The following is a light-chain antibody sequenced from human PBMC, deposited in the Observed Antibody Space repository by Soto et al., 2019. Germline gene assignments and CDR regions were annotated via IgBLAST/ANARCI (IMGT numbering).Light chain of an antibody. CDR2: VNSDGSH. Sequence: QPVLTQSPSASASLGASVKLTCTLSSGHSSYAIAWHQQQPEKGPRYLMKVNSDGSHSKGDGIPDRFSGSSSGAERYLTISSLQSEDEADYYCQTWGTGRGVFGGGTKLTVL. CDR1: SGHSSYA. J-gene: IGLJ2*01. CDR3: QTWGTGRGV. V-gene: IGLV4-69*01.